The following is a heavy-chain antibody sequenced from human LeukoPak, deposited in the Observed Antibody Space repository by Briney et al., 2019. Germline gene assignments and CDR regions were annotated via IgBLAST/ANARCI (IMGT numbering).Heavy chain of an antibody. D-gene: IGHD4-17*01. Sequence: SQTLSLTCTVSGGSISSGGYYWSWIRQPPGKGLEWIGYIYHSGSTYYNPSLKSRVTISVDRSKNQFSLKLSSVTAADTAVYYCARDMAEPGRPYGDYYFDYWGQGTLVTVSS. V-gene: IGHV4-30-2*01. CDR2: IYHSGST. J-gene: IGHJ4*02. CDR1: GGSISSGGYY. CDR3: ARDMAEPGRPYGDYYFDY.